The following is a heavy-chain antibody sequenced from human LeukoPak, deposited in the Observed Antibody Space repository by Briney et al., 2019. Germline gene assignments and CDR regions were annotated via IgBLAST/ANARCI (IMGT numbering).Heavy chain of an antibody. CDR1: GFTVSSNY. CDR3: AKDLHVTNWLDF. CDR2: IYSGGST. V-gene: IGHV3-66*01. J-gene: IGHJ5*01. Sequence: GGSLRLSCAASGFTVSSNYMSWVRQAPGKGLEWVSVIYSGGSTYYADSVKGRFTISRDNSKNTLYLQMNSLRAEDTAVYYCAKDLHVTNWLDFWGQGTPVTVSS. D-gene: IGHD3-10*01.